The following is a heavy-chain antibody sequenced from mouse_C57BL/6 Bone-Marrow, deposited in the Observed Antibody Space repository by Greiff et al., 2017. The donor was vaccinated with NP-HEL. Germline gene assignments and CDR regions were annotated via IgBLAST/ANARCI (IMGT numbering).Heavy chain of an antibody. D-gene: IGHD3-1*01. Sequence: EVQGVESGGGLVKPGGSLKLSCAASGFTFSSYAMSWVRQTPEKRLEWVATISDGGSYTYYPDNVKGRFTISRDNAKNNLYLQMSHLKSEDTAMYYCAREGATSCIRYYYAMDYWGQGTSVTVSS. V-gene: IGHV5-4*01. J-gene: IGHJ4*01. CDR2: ISDGGSYT. CDR1: GFTFSSYA. CDR3: AREGATSCIRYYYAMDY.